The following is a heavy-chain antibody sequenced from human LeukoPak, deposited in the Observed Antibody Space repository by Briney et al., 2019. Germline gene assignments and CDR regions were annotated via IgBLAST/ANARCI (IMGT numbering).Heavy chain of an antibody. J-gene: IGHJ3*02. CDR2: IYYSGST. CDR1: GGSISSYY. Sequence: SETLSLTCTVSGGSISSYYWSWIRQPPGKGLEWIGYIYYSGSTNSNPSLKSRVTISVDTSKNQFSLKLSSVTAADTAVYYCASHRRTAYYYDSSGFDAFDIWGQGTMVTVSS. CDR3: ASHRRTAYYYDSSGFDAFDI. D-gene: IGHD3-22*01. V-gene: IGHV4-59*08.